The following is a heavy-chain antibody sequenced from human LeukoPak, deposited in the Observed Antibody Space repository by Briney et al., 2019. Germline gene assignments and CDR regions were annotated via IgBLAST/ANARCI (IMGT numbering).Heavy chain of an antibody. Sequence: GGSLRLSCAASGFTFSSYAMSWVRQAPGKGLEWVSAISGSGGSTYYADSVKGRFTISRDNSKNTLYLQMNSLRAEDTAVYYCVKGVGDDYGDYYFDYWGQGTLVTVSS. CDR1: GFTFSSYA. D-gene: IGHD4-17*01. J-gene: IGHJ4*02. V-gene: IGHV3-23*01. CDR3: VKGVGDDYGDYYFDY. CDR2: ISGSGGST.